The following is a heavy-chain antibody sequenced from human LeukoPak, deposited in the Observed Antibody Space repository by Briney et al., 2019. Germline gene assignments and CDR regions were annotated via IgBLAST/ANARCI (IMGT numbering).Heavy chain of an antibody. V-gene: IGHV1-69*05. Sequence: SVKVSCKASGGTFSSYAISWVRQAPGQGLEWMGGIIPIFGTANYAQKFQGRVTITTDESTSTACMELSSLRSEDTAVYYCARRMGSSWYPNWFDPWGQGTLVTVSS. CDR2: IIPIFGTA. D-gene: IGHD6-13*01. CDR3: ARRMGSSWYPNWFDP. J-gene: IGHJ5*02. CDR1: GGTFSSYA.